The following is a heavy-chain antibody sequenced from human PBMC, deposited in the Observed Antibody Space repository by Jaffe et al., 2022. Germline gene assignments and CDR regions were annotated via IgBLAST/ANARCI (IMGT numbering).Heavy chain of an antibody. CDR2: LWSDGSNK. J-gene: IGHJ4*02. CDR3: AKDREEYYYGPATSPHCDF. D-gene: IGHD3-10*01. Sequence: QVRLVESGGGVVQPGGSLRLSCAASGFSFNRYVMHWVRRAPGKGLEWVAVLWSDGSNKMYADSVKGRFAISRDNSKNTLYLEMNSLRSEDTAVYYCAKDREEYYYGPATSPHCDFWGQGTLVTVYS. CDR1: GFSFNRYV. V-gene: IGHV3-33*03.